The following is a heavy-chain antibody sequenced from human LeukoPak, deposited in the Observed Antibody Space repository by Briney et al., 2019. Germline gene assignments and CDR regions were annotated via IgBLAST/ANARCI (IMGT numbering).Heavy chain of an antibody. D-gene: IGHD3-3*01. CDR3: AKAAPDFWSGVDY. Sequence: GGSLRLSCAASGFTFYDYAMHWVRQAPGKGLEWVSLISWDGGSTYYADSVKGRFTISRDNSKNSLYLQMNSLRAEDTALYYCAKAAPDFWSGVDYWGQGTLVTVSS. CDR2: ISWDGGST. J-gene: IGHJ4*02. V-gene: IGHV3-43D*03. CDR1: GFTFYDYA.